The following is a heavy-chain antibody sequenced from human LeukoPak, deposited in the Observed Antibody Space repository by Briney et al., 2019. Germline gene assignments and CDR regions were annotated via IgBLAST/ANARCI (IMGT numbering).Heavy chain of an antibody. CDR3: ARARIAAAGILDY. D-gene: IGHD6-13*01. Sequence: GASVKVSCTASGGTFSSYAISWVRQAPGQGLEWMGRIIPILGIANYAQKFQGRVTITADKSTSTAYMELSSLRSEDTAVYYCARARIAAAGILDYWGQGTLVTVSS. CDR2: IIPILGIA. CDR1: GGTFSSYA. J-gene: IGHJ4*02. V-gene: IGHV1-69*04.